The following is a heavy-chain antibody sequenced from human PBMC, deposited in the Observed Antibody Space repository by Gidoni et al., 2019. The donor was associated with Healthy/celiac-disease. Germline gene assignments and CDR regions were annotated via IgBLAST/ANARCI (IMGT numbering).Heavy chain of an antibody. D-gene: IGHD2-15*01. Sequence: QVQLVQSGAEVKKPGASVNVSCKASGYTFTSYAMHLVRQAPGQRLEWMGWFNAGNGNTKYSQKFQGRVTITRDTSASTAYMELSSLRSEDTAVYYCARGRYCSGGSCYSGWFDPWGQGTLVTVSS. J-gene: IGHJ5*02. CDR3: ARGRYCSGGSCYSGWFDP. CDR1: GYTFTSYA. V-gene: IGHV1-3*01. CDR2: FNAGNGNT.